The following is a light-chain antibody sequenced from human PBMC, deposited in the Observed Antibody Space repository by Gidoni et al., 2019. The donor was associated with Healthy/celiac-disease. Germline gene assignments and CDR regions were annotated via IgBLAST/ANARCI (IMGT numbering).Light chain of an antibody. CDR3: QQSYSTPHT. J-gene: IGKJ4*01. CDR1: QSISSY. CDR2: AAY. Sequence: DVQLTQSPSSLSASVGDRVTITCRASQSISSYLNWYQQKPGKAPKLLIYAAYSVKSGVPSRFSGSGSGTDFTITISRLQPEDFATYYCQQSYSTPHTFGGGTKVEIK. V-gene: IGKV1-39*01.